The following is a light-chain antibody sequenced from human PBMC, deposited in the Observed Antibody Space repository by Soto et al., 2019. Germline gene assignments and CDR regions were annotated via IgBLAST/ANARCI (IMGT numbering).Light chain of an antibody. CDR1: SSNIGSNT. J-gene: IGLJ1*01. V-gene: IGLV1-44*01. CDR2: STS. CDR3: AAWDDRLDVYV. Sequence: VLTQPPSASGTPSQIVAISCSGSSSNIGSNTVTWYQQLPGTAPKLLIYSTSQRSSGVPGRFSGSKSGASASLSISGLQSEDEADYYCAAWDDRLDVYVFGTGTKVTVL.